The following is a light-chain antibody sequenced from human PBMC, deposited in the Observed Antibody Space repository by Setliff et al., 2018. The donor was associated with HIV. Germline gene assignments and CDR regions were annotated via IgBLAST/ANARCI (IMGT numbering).Light chain of an antibody. CDR3: CSLTSTSSYV. Sequence: QSVLAQPASVSGSPGQSISISCTGTSSDIGGYHYVSWYQQHPGKAPKLLIYDVSNRPSGVSNRFSGSKSGNTASLTISGLQAEDEADYYCCSLTSTSSYVFGTGTKVTVL. J-gene: IGLJ1*01. CDR2: DVS. CDR1: SSDIGGYHY. V-gene: IGLV2-14*03.